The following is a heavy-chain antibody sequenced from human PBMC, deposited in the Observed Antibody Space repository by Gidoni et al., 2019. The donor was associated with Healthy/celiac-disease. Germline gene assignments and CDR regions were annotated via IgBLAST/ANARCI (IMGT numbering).Heavy chain of an antibody. CDR2: IRSSGSTI. CDR3: ARDLGSTGDDY. J-gene: IGHJ4*02. D-gene: IGHD3-10*01. Sequence: QVQLVEAGGGWVNPGGSLRLSFAPSGFTFSDYYMSWIRQAPGKGLEWVSYIRSSGSTIYYADSVKGRFTISRDNAKNSLYLQMNSLRAEDTAVYYCARDLGSTGDDYWGQGTLVTVSS. V-gene: IGHV3-11*01. CDR1: GFTFSDYY.